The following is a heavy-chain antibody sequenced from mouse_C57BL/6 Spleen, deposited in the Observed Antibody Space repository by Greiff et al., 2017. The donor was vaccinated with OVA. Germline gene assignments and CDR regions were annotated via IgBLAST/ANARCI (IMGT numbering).Heavy chain of an antibody. J-gene: IGHJ1*03. Sequence: QVQLQQSDAELVQPGASVKISCKVSGYTFTDHTIHWMKQRPEQGLEWIGYIYPRDGSTKYNEKFKGKATLTADKSSSTAYMQLNSLTSYDSAVYFCARSGYDGYWVGYFDVWGTGTTVTVSS. CDR2: IYPRDGST. D-gene: IGHD2-3*01. CDR3: ARSGYDGYWVGYFDV. CDR1: GYTFTDHT. V-gene: IGHV1-78*01.